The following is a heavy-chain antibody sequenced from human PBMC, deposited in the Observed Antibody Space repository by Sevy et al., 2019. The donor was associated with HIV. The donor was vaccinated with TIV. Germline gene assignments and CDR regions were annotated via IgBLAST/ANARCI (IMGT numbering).Heavy chain of an antibody. CDR3: AREYGSSSGFDP. Sequence: SETLSLTCTVSGGSISSYYWSWIRQPPGKGLEWIGYISYSGSTNYNPSLKSRVTISVDTYKNQFSLKLSSVTAADTAVYYCAREYGSSSGFDPWGQGTLVTVSS. D-gene: IGHD6-6*01. J-gene: IGHJ5*02. CDR1: GGSISSYY. CDR2: ISYSGST. V-gene: IGHV4-59*01.